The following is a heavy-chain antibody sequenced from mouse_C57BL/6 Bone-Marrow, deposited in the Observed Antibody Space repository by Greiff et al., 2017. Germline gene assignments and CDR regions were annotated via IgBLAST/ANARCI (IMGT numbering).Heavy chain of an antibody. CDR3: AKLIWFAY. CDR2: IYPRSGNT. J-gene: IGHJ3*01. Sequence: QVQLKQSGAELARPGASVKLSCKASGYTFTSYGISWVKQRTGQGLEWIGEIYPRSGNTYYNEKFKGKATLTADKSSSTAYMELRSLTSEDSAVYFCAKLIWFAYWGQVTLVTVSA. D-gene: IGHD4-1*01. CDR1: GYTFTSYG. V-gene: IGHV1-81*01.